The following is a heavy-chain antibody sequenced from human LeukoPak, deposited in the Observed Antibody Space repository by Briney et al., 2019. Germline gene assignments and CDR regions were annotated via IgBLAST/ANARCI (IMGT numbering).Heavy chain of an antibody. CDR1: GYSFTSYW. CDR2: IYPGDSDT. Sequence: NHGESLKISCKGSGYSFTSYWIGWVRQMPGKGLEWMGIIYPGDSDTRYSPSFQGQVTSSADKSISTAYLQWSSLKATDTAMYYCARAGDVNWFDPWGQGTLVTVSS. J-gene: IGHJ5*02. CDR3: ARAGDVNWFDP. V-gene: IGHV5-51*01.